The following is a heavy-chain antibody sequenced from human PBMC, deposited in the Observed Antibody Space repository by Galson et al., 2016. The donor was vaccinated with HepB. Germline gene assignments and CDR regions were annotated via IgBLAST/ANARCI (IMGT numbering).Heavy chain of an antibody. V-gene: IGHV3-23*01. CDR1: GFTFSNYG. CDR3: VQGSTAPTV. CDR2: ISRSGDST. J-gene: IGHJ6*04. Sequence: LRLSCAASGFTFSNYGMTWVRQAPGKGLEVVSSISRSGDSTDYADSVKGRFTISRDNSKNTLSLRMNSLTADDTAIYYCVQGSTAPTVWGKGTTVTVSS. D-gene: IGHD1-26*01.